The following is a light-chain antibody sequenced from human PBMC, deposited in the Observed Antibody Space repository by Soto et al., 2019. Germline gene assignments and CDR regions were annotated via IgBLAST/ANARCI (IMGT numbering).Light chain of an antibody. CDR1: SNDIGTYDY. Sequence: QSVLTQPISVSGSPGQSITISCTGNSNDIGTYDYVCWYQQHPGKAPRLLIHGVHNRSPGISGRFSASKSGLTASLTISGLQAEYEADYYSTAFSANRVYLFGPGTKVTVL. CDR3: TAFSANRVYL. V-gene: IGLV2-14*01. J-gene: IGLJ1*01. CDR2: GVH.